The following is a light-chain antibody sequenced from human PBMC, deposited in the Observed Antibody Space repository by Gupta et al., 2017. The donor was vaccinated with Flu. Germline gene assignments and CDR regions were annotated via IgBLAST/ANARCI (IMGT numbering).Light chain of an antibody. Sequence: ELTQPPSVSVSPGQTASITCSGDQLGDKYACWYQQKPGQSPVLVIYQDTKRPSGIPERFSGSNSGNTATLTISGTQAMDEDDYYCQAWDSSTVIFGGGTKLTVL. J-gene: IGLJ2*01. CDR1: QLGDKY. V-gene: IGLV3-1*01. CDR3: QAWDSSTVI. CDR2: QDT.